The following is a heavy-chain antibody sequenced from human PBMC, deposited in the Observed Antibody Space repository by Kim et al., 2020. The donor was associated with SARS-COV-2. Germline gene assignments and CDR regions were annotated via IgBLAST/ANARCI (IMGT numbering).Heavy chain of an antibody. D-gene: IGHD6-13*01. CDR3: ARGAAAGILDY. J-gene: IGHJ4*02. V-gene: IGHV4-59*09. Sequence: TNYNPSLESRVTISVDTSKNQFSLKLSSVTAADTAVYYCARGAAAGILDYWGQGTLVTVSS. CDR2: T.